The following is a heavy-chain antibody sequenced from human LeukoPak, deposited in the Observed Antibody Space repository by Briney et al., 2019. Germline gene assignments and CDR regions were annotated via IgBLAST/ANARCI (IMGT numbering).Heavy chain of an antibody. J-gene: IGHJ5*02. D-gene: IGHD3-22*01. CDR3: ARGDYNDGAGYLDH. CDR1: GGSIFSGDYY. CDR2: IYYNGIT. V-gene: IGHV4-30-4*01. Sequence: PSETLSLTCTVSGGSIFSGDYYWNWIRQPPGKGLEWIGYIYYNGITYYNPSLESRVTISVDTSKNQFSLKLSSVTAADTAVYYCARGDYNDGAGYLDHWCQGTLVPVSS.